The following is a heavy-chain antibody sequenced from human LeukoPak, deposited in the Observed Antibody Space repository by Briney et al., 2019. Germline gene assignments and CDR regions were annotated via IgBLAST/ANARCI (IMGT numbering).Heavy chain of an antibody. CDR2: ISYDGSSK. D-gene: IGHD6-6*01. CDR3: AGHSSSPYAEYYYYYGMDV. J-gene: IGHJ6*02. Sequence: GGSLRLSCAASGLTFSSYGMHWVRQAPGKGLEGVAVISYDGSSKYYADSVKGRFTISRDNSKNTLYLQMNSLRAEDTAVYYCAGHSSSPYAEYYYYYGMDVWGQGTTVTVSS. V-gene: IGHV3-30*03. CDR1: GLTFSSYG.